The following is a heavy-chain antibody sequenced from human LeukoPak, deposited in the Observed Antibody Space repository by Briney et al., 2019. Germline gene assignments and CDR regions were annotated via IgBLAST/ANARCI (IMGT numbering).Heavy chain of an antibody. Sequence: SETLSLTCTVSGYSISSGYYWCWIRQPPGKGVGWIGSIYHSGSTYYNPSLKGRVTISVDTSKNQFSLKLSSVTAADTAVYYCARSGYSNYANWFDPWGQGTLVTVSS. CDR2: IYHSGST. J-gene: IGHJ5*02. D-gene: IGHD4-11*01. V-gene: IGHV4-38-2*02. CDR1: GYSISSGYY. CDR3: ARSGYSNYANWFDP.